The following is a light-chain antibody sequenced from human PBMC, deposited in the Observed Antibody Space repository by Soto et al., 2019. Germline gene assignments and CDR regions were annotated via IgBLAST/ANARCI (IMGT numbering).Light chain of an antibody. CDR1: SSDIGGYIY. CDR3: SSYTSSSTLYV. Sequence: QSALTQPASVSASPGQSITISCTGTSSDIGGYIYVSWYQHHPGKAPRLMIYEVSSRPSGVSNRFSGSKSGNTASLTISGLQAEDEAQYYCSSYTSSSTLYVFGTGTKLTVL. CDR2: EVS. J-gene: IGLJ1*01. V-gene: IGLV2-14*01.